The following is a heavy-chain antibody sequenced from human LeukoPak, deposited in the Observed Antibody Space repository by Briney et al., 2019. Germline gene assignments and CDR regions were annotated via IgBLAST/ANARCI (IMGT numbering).Heavy chain of an antibody. J-gene: IGHJ6*02. CDR3: ARGGRTTWHGMDV. Sequence: GGSLRLSCATSGFTFSNFGIHWVRQAPGKGLEWVAFVQSDGFRTYHADSVKGRFTISRDNSKNTLYLQMNSLRAEDTAVYYCARGGRTTWHGMDVWGQGTTVTVSS. V-gene: IGHV3-30*02. CDR2: VQSDGFRT. CDR1: GFTFSNFG. D-gene: IGHD4-17*01.